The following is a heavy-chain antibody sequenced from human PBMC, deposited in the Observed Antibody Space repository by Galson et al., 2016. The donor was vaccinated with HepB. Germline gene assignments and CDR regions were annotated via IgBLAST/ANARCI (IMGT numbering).Heavy chain of an antibody. CDR2: ISRSSSYI. V-gene: IGHV3-21*01. D-gene: IGHD3-10*01. CDR3: EAVGSWSGEDFDY. Sequence: SLRLSCAASGFTFSSYSMHWVRQAPGKGLEWVSSISRSSSYIYYADSVQGRFTISRDNAKNSLYLQMNSLRAEDTAVYYCEAVGSWSGEDFDYWGQGTLVSVSS. J-gene: IGHJ4*02. CDR1: GFTFSSYS.